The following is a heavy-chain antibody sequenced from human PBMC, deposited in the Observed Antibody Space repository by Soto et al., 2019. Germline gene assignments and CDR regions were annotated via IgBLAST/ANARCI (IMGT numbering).Heavy chain of an antibody. CDR1: GGGFSRDP. J-gene: IGHJ6*02. CDR3: ARDGFTTMVRGVIIYYGMDV. V-gene: IGHV1-69*06. Sequence: SLVNRGRKAFGGGFSRDPVSWGRNKPGQGLEWMGGIIPIFGTANYAQKFQGRVTITADKSTSTAYMELSSLRSEDTAVYYCARDGFTTMVRGVIIYYGMDVCAEPITVTVS. D-gene: IGHD3-10*01. CDR2: IIPIFGTA.